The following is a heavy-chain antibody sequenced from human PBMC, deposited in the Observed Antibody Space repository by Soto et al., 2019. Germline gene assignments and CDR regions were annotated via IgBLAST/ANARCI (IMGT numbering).Heavy chain of an antibody. CDR3: ARGLGYCSSTSCYIWFAC. J-gene: IGHJ4*02. Sequence: GWSLRLSCAASGFTFSTYAMSLVRQAPGKGLEWVSSISGSGGSTYYADPVKGRFTISRDNSKNTLYLQMNSLRAEDTAVHYCARGLGYCSSTSCYIWFACWGQGHRGTVS. CDR1: GFTFSTYA. D-gene: IGHD2-2*02. V-gene: IGHV3-23*01. CDR2: ISGSGGST.